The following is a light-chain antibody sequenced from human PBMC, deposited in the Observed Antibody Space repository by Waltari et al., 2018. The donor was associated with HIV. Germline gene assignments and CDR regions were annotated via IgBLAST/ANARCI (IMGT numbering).Light chain of an antibody. Sequence: QSVLTQPPSASGTPGQTVTISCSGSSADTGSNTVNWYKQLPGTAPKLLIYNTYQRPSGVPDRVSASQSGTSASLAISGLQSEDEADYYCAAWDDSMEGHVFGGGTKLTIL. CDR3: AAWDDSMEGHV. J-gene: IGLJ2*01. V-gene: IGLV1-44*01. CDR2: NTY. CDR1: SADTGSNT.